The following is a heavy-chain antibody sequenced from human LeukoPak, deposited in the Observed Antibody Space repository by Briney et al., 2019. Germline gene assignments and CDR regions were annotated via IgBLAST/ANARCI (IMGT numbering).Heavy chain of an antibody. Sequence: GGSLRLSCAASGFTFSLYWMTWVRQSPGKGLEWVADINPDGTQKYSVDSLKGRFTISRDNAKNSLFLHLNSLRVDDTGTYYCVRQMIRFWFDPWGQGTLVTVSS. CDR1: GFTFSLYW. V-gene: IGHV3-7*01. CDR2: INPDGTQK. CDR3: VRQMIRFWFDP. J-gene: IGHJ5*02. D-gene: IGHD3-16*01.